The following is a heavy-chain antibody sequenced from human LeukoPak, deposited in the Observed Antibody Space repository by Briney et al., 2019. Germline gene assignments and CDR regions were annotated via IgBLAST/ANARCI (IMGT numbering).Heavy chain of an antibody. D-gene: IGHD2-15*01. J-gene: IGHJ4*02. V-gene: IGHV4-59*11. CDR2: IYYSGNT. CDR1: GDSISSHY. CDR3: ARPARYCSGGSCWDY. Sequence: SETLSLTCTVSGDSISSHYWSWIRQPPGKGLEWIGNIYYSGNTNYNPSLKSRVTISLDTSKNQFSLKLTSVTAADTAIYYCARPARYCSGGSCWDYWGQGTLVTVSS.